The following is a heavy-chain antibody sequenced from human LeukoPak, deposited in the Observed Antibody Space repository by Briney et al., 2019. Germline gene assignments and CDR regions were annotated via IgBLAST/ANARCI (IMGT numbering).Heavy chain of an antibody. CDR1: GYTFTSYG. V-gene: IGHV1-18*01. CDR3: ARDVFGSSWYLWFDS. J-gene: IGHJ5*01. Sequence: ASVKVSCKASGYTFTSYGISWVRQAPGQGLEWMGWISAYNGNTNYAQKLQGRVTMTTDTSTSTAYMELRSLRSDDTAVYYCARDVFGSSWYLWFDSWGQGTLVTVSS. CDR2: ISAYNGNT. D-gene: IGHD6-13*01.